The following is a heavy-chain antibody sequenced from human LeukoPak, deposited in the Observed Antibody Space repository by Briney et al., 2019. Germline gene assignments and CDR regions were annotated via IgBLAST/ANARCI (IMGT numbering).Heavy chain of an antibody. CDR1: GGSFSDYY. J-gene: IGHJ6*03. CDR2: INHSGST. CDR3: ARGRPCSSTSCWTSGYYYMDV. Sequence: SETLSLTCAVYGGSFSDYYWSWIRQPPGKGLEWIGEINHSGSTNYNPSLKSRVTISVDTSKNQFSLKLSSVTAADTAVYYCARGRPCSSTSCWTSGYYYMDVWGKGTTVTVSS. V-gene: IGHV4-34*01. D-gene: IGHD2-2*01.